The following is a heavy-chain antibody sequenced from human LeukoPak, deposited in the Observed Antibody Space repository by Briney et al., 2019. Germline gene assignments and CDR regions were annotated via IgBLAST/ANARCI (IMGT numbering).Heavy chain of an antibody. Sequence: PGGSLRLSCAASGFTFDDYAMHWVRQAPGKGLEWVSGISWNSGSIGYADSVKGRFTISRDNAKNSLYLQMNSLRAEDMALYYCAKGPKYSSSWQHAFDIWGQGTMVTVSS. CDR3: AKGPKYSSSWQHAFDI. V-gene: IGHV3-9*03. CDR2: ISWNSGSI. J-gene: IGHJ3*02. CDR1: GFTFDDYA. D-gene: IGHD6-13*01.